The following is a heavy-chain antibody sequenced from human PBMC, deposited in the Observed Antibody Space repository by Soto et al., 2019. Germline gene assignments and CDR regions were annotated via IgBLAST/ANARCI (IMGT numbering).Heavy chain of an antibody. CDR3: ARVAY. CDR1: GCTFSRVS. J-gene: IGHJ4*02. CDR2: ISSASSET. V-gene: IGHV3-21*01. Sequence: GSLLGACKASGCTFSRVSMNWVRQVPGKGLEWVASISSASSETWYADSVKGRFIIDRDNAQNSLFLQMNTLRPEDSAIYYCARVAYWGPGTQVTVYS.